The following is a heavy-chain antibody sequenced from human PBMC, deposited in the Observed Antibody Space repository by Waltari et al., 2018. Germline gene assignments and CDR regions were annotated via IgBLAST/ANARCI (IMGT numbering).Heavy chain of an antibody. CDR1: GYSFTSYW. CDR2: IYPGDSDT. Sequence: EVQLVQSGAEVKKPGESLKISCKGSGYSFTSYWIGWVRQMPGKGLEWMGIIYPGDSDTRYSPSFQGQVTISADKSSSTAYLQWSSLKASDTAMYYCATASYDSSGYYSPSRAFDIWGQGTMVTVSS. CDR3: ATASYDSSGYYSPSRAFDI. D-gene: IGHD3-22*01. J-gene: IGHJ3*02. V-gene: IGHV5-51*03.